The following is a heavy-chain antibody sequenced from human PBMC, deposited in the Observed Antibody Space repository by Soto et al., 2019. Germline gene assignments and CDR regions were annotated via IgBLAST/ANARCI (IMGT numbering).Heavy chain of an antibody. CDR2: IFTAGTST. Sequence: PGGSLRLSCSASGFTLSSYTMSWVRLTPGKGLQWVSTIFTAGTSTVYADPVRGRFSISRDDSKNTLYLQMDNLRVDDTALYFCANDRHPDGIWTFDYWGRGTLVTVSS. D-gene: IGHD3-9*01. CDR1: GFTLSSYT. CDR3: ANDRHPDGIWTFDY. J-gene: IGHJ4*02. V-gene: IGHV3-23*05.